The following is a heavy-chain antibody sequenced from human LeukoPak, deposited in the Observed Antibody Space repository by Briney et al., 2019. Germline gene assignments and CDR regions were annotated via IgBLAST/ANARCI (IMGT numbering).Heavy chain of an antibody. CDR2: IWYDGSNK. J-gene: IGHJ5*02. Sequence: PGGSLRLSCAASGFTFSSYGMHWVRQAPGKGLEWVAVIWYDGSNKYYADSVKGRFTISRDNSKNTLYLQMNSLRAEDTAVYYCARRWGNDYWFDPWGQGTLVTVSS. V-gene: IGHV3-33*01. CDR1: GFTFSSYG. CDR3: ARRWGNDYWFDP. D-gene: IGHD3-3*01.